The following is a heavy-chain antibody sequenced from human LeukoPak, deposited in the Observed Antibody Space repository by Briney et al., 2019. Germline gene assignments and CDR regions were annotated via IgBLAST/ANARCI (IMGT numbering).Heavy chain of an antibody. CDR2: ISSSSSYI. J-gene: IGHJ4*02. CDR3: ARDQGPDGYSSSWYSYYFDY. Sequence: KPGGSLRLSCAASGFTFSSHSMNWVRQAPGKGLEWVSSISSSSSYIYYADSVKGRFTISRDNAKNSLYLQMNSLRAEDTAVYYCARDQGPDGYSSSWYSYYFDYWGQGTLVTVSS. V-gene: IGHV3-21*01. CDR1: GFTFSSHS. D-gene: IGHD6-13*01.